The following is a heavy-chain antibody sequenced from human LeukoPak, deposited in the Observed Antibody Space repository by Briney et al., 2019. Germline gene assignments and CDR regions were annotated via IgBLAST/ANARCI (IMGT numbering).Heavy chain of an antibody. J-gene: IGHJ4*02. D-gene: IGHD6-13*01. CDR3: ARDAGIVAAW. CDR1: GGTFSSYA. V-gene: IGHV1-69*04. CDR2: IIPILGIA. Sequence: SVTVSCKASGGTFSSYAIIWVRQAPGQGLEWMGRIIPILGIANHAQKYQGRVTITADKSTSTAYMKLSSLRSEDTAVYYCARDAGIVAAWWGQGTLDTVSS.